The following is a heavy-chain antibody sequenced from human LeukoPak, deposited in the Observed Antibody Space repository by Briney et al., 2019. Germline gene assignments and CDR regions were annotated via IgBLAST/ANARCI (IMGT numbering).Heavy chain of an antibody. V-gene: IGHV1-2*02. Sequence: ASVKVSCKASGYTFTGYYMHWVRQAPGQGLEWMGWINPNSGGTNYAQKFQGRVTMTRDTSISTAYMELSRLRSDDTAVYYCARDFVPLWFGESSFFDYWGQGTLVTVSS. CDR2: INPNSGGT. CDR1: GYTFTGYY. CDR3: ARDFVPLWFGESSFFDY. D-gene: IGHD3-10*01. J-gene: IGHJ4*02.